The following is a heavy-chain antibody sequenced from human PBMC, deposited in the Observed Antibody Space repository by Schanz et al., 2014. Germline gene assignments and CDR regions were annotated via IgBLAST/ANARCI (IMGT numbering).Heavy chain of an antibody. D-gene: IGHD4-17*01. J-gene: IGHJ4*02. CDR3: ARVGRATVATPFDY. CDR1: GFTFRGHA. V-gene: IGHV3-30*04. Sequence: QVQLVESGGGVVQPGTSLRLSCAASGFTFRGHAMHWVRQAPGQGLEWVTFIRFDGSDKYYADSVKGRFTISRDNAKNTLYLQMNSLRAEDTAVYYCARVGRATVATPFDYWGQGTLVTVSS. CDR2: IRFDGSDK.